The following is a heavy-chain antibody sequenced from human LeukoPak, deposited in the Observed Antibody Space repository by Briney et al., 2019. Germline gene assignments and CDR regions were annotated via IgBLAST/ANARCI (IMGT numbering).Heavy chain of an antibody. D-gene: IGHD4-17*01. CDR3: ARDPGTVTSRVFDY. J-gene: IGHJ4*02. CDR2: ISAYNGNT. Sequence: ALVKVSCKASGYTFTSYGISWVRQAPGQGLEWMGWISAYNGNTNYAQKLQGRVTMTTDTSTSTAYMELRSLRSDDTAVYYCARDPGTVTSRVFDYWGQGTLVTVSS. CDR1: GYTFTSYG. V-gene: IGHV1-18*01.